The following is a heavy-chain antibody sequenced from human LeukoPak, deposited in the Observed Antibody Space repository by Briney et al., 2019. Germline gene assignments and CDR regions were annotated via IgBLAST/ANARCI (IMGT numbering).Heavy chain of an antibody. J-gene: IGHJ4*02. CDR3: ARASITGYSSSWFDY. D-gene: IGHD6-13*01. CDR1: GGSISSYY. V-gene: IGHV4-59*01. CDR2: IYYSGST. Sequence: SETLSLTCTVSGGSISSYYWSWIRQPPGKGLEWIGYIYYSGSTNYNPSLKSRVTISVDTSKNQFSLKLSSVTAADTAVYYCARASITGYSSSWFDYWGQGTLVTVSS.